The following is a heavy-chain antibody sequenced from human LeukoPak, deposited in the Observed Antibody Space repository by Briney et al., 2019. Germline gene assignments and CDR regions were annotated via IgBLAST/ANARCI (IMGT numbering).Heavy chain of an antibody. CDR3: ARDLPHMYSSSCEYYFDY. CDR1: GYTFTSYG. D-gene: IGHD6-13*01. V-gene: IGHV1-18*01. Sequence: ASVKVSCKASGYTFTSYGIRWVRQAPGQVLEWMGWISAYNGNTNYAQKLQGRVTMTTDTSTSTAYMELRSLRSDDTAVYYCARDLPHMYSSSCEYYFDYWGQGTLVTVSS. J-gene: IGHJ4*02. CDR2: ISAYNGNT.